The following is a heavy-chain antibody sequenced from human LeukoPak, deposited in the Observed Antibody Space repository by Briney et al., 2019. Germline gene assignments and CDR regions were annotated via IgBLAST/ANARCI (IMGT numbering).Heavy chain of an antibody. J-gene: IGHJ5*02. CDR1: GYTFTSYY. CDR2: INPSGGST. CDR3: ATERDRIAGTRRNWFDP. Sequence: AASVKVSCKASGYTFTSYYMHWVRQAPGQGLEWMGIINPSGGSTSYAQKFQGRVTMTRDTSTSTVYMELSSLRSEDTAVYYCATERDRIAGTRRNWFDPWGQGTLVTVSS. V-gene: IGHV1-46*01. D-gene: IGHD6-13*01.